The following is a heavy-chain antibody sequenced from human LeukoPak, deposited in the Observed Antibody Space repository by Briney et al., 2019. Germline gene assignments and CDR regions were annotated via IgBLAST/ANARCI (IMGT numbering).Heavy chain of an antibody. CDR2: IVVGSGNT. CDR3: AADRQQNDYGDYNLGG. Sequence: ASVKVSCKASGFTFTSPAVQWVRQARGQRLEWIGWIVVGSGNTNYAQKFQERVTITRDMSTSTAYMELSSLRSEDTAVYYCAADRQQNDYGDYNLGGWGQGTLVTVSS. J-gene: IGHJ4*02. D-gene: IGHD4-17*01. V-gene: IGHV1-58*01. CDR1: GFTFTSPA.